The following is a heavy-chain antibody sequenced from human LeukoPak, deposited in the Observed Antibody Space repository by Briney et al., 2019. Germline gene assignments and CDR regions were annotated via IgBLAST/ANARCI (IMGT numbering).Heavy chain of an antibody. D-gene: IGHD6-13*01. CDR1: GYTFSAYY. V-gene: IGHV1-2*02. CDR3: ARDFSISWSNWFDP. CDR2: INPHSGNT. J-gene: IGHJ5*02. Sequence: ASVKVSCKASGYTFSAYYIHWVRQAPGQGLEWMGWINPHSGNTNYAQKFQGRVTMTRDTSITTAYMELTRLGSGDTALYYCARDFSISWSNWFDPWGQGTLVTVSS.